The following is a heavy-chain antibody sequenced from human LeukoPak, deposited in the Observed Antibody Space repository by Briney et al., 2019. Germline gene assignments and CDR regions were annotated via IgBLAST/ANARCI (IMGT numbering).Heavy chain of an antibody. CDR2: INHSGST. D-gene: IGHD3-10*01. CDR1: GGSFSGYY. J-gene: IGHJ5*02. V-gene: IGHV4-34*01. Sequence: SETLSLICAVYGGSFSGYYWSWIRQPPGKGLEWIGEINHSGSTNYNPSLKSRVTISVDTSKNQFSLKLSSVTAADTAVYYCARLRGRQGSGSDPWGQGTLVTVSS. CDR3: ARLRGRQGSGSDP.